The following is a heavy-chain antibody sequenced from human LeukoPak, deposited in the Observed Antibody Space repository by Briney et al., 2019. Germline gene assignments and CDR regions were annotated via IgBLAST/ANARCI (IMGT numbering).Heavy chain of an antibody. D-gene: IGHD3-22*01. V-gene: IGHV4-31*03. J-gene: IGHJ4*02. CDR2: IYYSGST. Sequence: PSETLSLTCTVSGGSISSGGYYWSWIRQHPGKGLEWIGYIYYSGSTYYNPSLKSRVTISVDTSKNQFSLKPSPVTAADTAVYYCARERDYYDSSGYYWGQGTLVTVSS. CDR1: GGSISSGGYY. CDR3: ARERDYYDSSGYY.